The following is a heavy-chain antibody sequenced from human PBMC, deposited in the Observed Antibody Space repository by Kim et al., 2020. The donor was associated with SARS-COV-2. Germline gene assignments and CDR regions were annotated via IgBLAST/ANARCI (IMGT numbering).Heavy chain of an antibody. V-gene: IGHV3-21*01. Sequence: NGAITSADSVKGRFTISRDNAENSLYLQMSSLRAEDTAVYYCASGYGGYWGQGTLVTVSS. D-gene: IGHD2-2*03. J-gene: IGHJ4*02. CDR3: ASGYGGY. CDR2: NGAI.